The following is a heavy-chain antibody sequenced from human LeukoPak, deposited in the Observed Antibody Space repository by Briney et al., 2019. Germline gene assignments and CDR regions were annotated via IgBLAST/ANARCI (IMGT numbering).Heavy chain of an antibody. CDR3: AKDLGAVAGRGVDY. CDR1: GFTFDDYA. J-gene: IGHJ4*02. D-gene: IGHD6-19*01. CDR2: ISGDSGST. Sequence: GGSLRLSCAASGFTFDDYAMHWVRQAPGKGLEWVSLISGDSGSTYYADSMKGRFTISRDNSKNSLYLQMNSLRTEDTALYYCAKDLGAVAGRGVDYWGQGTLVTVSS. V-gene: IGHV3-43*02.